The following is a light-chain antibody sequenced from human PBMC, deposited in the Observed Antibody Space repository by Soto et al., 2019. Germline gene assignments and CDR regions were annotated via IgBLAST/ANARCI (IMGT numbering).Light chain of an antibody. CDR1: QSVSSN. Sequence: EIVLTQSPATLSLSPGERATLSCRASQSVSSNLAWYQQKPGQAPRLLLYDSSNRAPGIPARFSGRGSGTVFTLTISFLEPEDFGVYCCQQRSNWPSTFGQGTKVEIK. CDR2: DSS. CDR3: QQRSNWPST. J-gene: IGKJ1*01. V-gene: IGKV3-11*01.